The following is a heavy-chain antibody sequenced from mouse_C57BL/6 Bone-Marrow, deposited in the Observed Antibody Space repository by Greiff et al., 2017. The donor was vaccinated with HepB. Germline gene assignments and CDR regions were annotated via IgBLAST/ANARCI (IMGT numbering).Heavy chain of an antibody. CDR1: GFTFSSYT. CDR3: ARHDWDYFDY. V-gene: IGHV5-9*01. J-gene: IGHJ2*01. D-gene: IGHD4-1*01. Sequence: EVMLVESGGGLVKPGGSLKLSCAASGFTFSSYTMSWVRQTPEKRLEWVATISGGGGNTYYPESVKGRFTFSRDNAKNTRYLQMRSLRFEDTALYYCARHDWDYFDYGGQGTTLTVSS. CDR2: ISGGGGNT.